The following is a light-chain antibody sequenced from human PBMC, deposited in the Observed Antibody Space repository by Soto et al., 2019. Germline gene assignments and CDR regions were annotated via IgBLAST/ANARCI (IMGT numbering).Light chain of an antibody. CDR3: QTWGTGFLV. J-gene: IGLJ3*02. CDR1: SGHSSYA. V-gene: IGLV4-69*01. Sequence: QPVLTQSPSASASLGASVKLTCTLSSGHSSYAIAWHQQQPEKGPRYLMKLNNDGSHNKGDGIPDRFSGSSSGAERYLTISSLQSEDEADYYCQTWGTGFLVFGGGTKAHRP. CDR2: LNNDGSH.